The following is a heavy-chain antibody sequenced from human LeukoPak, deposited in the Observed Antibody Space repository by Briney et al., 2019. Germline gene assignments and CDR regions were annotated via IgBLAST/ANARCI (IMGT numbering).Heavy chain of an antibody. CDR3: AKSKYYGLDAFDF. D-gene: IGHD3-10*01. CDR2: ISYDGSNK. V-gene: IGHV3-30*18. J-gene: IGHJ3*01. CDR1: GFTFSSYG. Sequence: PGGSLRLSCAASGFTFSSYGMHWVRQAPGKGLEGVAVISYDGSNKYYADSVKGRFTISRDNPKNTLYLQMNSLRAEDTAVFYCAKSKYYGLDAFDFWGQGTLVTVSS.